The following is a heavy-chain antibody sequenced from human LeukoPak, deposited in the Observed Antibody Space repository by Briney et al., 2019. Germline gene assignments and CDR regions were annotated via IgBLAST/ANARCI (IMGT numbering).Heavy chain of an antibody. Sequence: PGGSLRLSCAASGFTFDDYAMHWVRQAPGKGLEWVSGISWNSGSIGYADSVKGRFTISRDNAKNSLYLQMNSPRAEDTALYYCAKGYYYDSSGYFDYWGQGTLVTVSS. D-gene: IGHD3-22*01. CDR2: ISWNSGSI. CDR3: AKGYYYDSSGYFDY. J-gene: IGHJ4*02. CDR1: GFTFDDYA. V-gene: IGHV3-9*01.